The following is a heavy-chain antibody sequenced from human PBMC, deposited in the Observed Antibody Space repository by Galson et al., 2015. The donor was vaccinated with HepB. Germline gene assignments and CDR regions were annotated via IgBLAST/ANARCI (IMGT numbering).Heavy chain of an antibody. J-gene: IGHJ6*03. CDR1: GFPFDDYA. V-gene: IGHV3-9*01. Sequence: SLRLSCAASGFPFDDYAMHWVRQAPGTGLEWVSRISCNSGSIDYAGSVKGRFTISRANAKNTLYLQMNSLRAEDTALYYCAKSGGMNYYYYMDVWGKGTTVTVSS. D-gene: IGHD1-26*01. CDR2: ISCNSGSI. CDR3: AKSGGMNYYYYMDV.